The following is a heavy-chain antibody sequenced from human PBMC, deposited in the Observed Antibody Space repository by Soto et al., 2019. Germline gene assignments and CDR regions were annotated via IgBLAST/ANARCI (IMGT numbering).Heavy chain of an antibody. V-gene: IGHV1-3*01. CDR1: GYPFASHA. Sequence: QVQLVQSGAEVKKPGASVKVSCKASGYPFASHAMHWVRQAPGQRLAWMGWINSGNGDTKYSQKFHGRVTITRDTSASTAYMELGSLRSEDTAVYYCATSQYCSSTTCYLAYWGQGALVTVSS. D-gene: IGHD2-2*01. CDR2: INSGNGDT. J-gene: IGHJ4*02. CDR3: ATSQYCSSTTCYLAY.